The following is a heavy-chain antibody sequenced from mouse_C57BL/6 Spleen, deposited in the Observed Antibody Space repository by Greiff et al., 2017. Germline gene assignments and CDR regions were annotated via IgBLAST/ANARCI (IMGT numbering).Heavy chain of an antibody. CDR3: ARLLPYYAMDY. J-gene: IGHJ4*01. V-gene: IGHV5-17*01. CDR2: ISSGSSTI. CDR1: GFTFSDYG. Sequence: EVHLVESGGGLVKPGGSLKLSCAASGFTFSDYGMHWVRQAPEKGLEWVAYISSGSSTIYYADTVKGRFTISRDNAKNTLFLQMTSLRSEDTAMYYCARLLPYYAMDYWGQGTSVTVSS.